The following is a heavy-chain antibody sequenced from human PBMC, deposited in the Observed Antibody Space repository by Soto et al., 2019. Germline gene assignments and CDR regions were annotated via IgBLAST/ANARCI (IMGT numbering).Heavy chain of an antibody. CDR3: ARLAFNSGWYYFDY. D-gene: IGHD6-19*01. CDR2: ISYGGTT. Sequence: PPETLSLTCTVSGGSIRSSSYYWGWVRQPPGKGLEWIGTISYGGTTYYHPSLKSRVTISVDTSKNQFSLKLSSVPAADTAVYYCARLAFNSGWYYFDYWGLGTLVTVSS. CDR1: GGSIRSSSYY. J-gene: IGHJ4*02. V-gene: IGHV4-39*01.